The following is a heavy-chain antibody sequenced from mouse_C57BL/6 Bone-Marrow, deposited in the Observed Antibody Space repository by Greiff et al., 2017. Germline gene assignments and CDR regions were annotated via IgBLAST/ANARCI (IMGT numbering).Heavy chain of an antibody. CDR2: IYPGGGDT. Sequence: QVHVKQSGPELVKPGASVKISCKASGYAFSSSWMNWVKQRPGKGLEWIGRIYPGGGDTNYNGKFKGKATLTADKSSSTAYMQLSSLSSEYSGVYFYAAYGIPAWFAVWGQGTLVTVSA. V-gene: IGHV1-82*01. D-gene: IGHD2-1*01. CDR1: GYAFSSSW. CDR3: AAYGIPAWFAV. J-gene: IGHJ3*01.